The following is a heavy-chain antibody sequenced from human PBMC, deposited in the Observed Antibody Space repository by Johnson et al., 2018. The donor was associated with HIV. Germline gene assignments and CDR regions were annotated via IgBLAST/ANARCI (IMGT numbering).Heavy chain of an antibody. J-gene: IGHJ3*02. D-gene: IGHD5/OR15-5a*01. CDR2: IWADGSNT. CDR3: AKHNGNSLYWYAFDI. Sequence: QVQLVESGGGVVQTGRSLRLSCASSGFSFSTYGMHLVRQAPGTGLEWVAIIWADGSNTYCADSVKGRFTISRDNSKNTLYLQMDSLRAEDTAVYYCAKHNGNSLYWYAFDIWGQGTMVTVSS. V-gene: IGHV3-33*06. CDR1: GFSFSTYG.